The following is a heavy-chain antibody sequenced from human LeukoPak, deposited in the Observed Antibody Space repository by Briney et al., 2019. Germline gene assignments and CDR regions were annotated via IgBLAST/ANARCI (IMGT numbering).Heavy chain of an antibody. V-gene: IGHV4-59*01. D-gene: IGHD3-3*01. CDR3: ARASPQYYDFWSGYYPLGHYYYMDV. J-gene: IGHJ6*03. CDR2: IYYSGST. Sequence: SETLSLTCTVSGGSISSYYWSWIRQPPGKGLEWIGYIYYSGSTNYNPSLKIRVTISVDTSKNQFSLKLSSVTAADTAVYYCARASPQYYDFWSGYYPLGHYYYMDVWGKGTTVTVSS. CDR1: GGSISSYY.